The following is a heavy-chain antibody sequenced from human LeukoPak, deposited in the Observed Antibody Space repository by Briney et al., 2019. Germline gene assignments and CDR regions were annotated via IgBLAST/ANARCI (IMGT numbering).Heavy chain of an antibody. CDR2: INPNSGDT. CDR1: GYTFTDYY. V-gene: IGHV1-2*02. J-gene: IGHJ4*02. D-gene: IGHD2-2*01. Sequence: ASVKVSCKASGYTFTDYYLHWVRQAPGQGFEWMGWINPNSGDTNYAQKFQGRVTMTRDTSISTAHMEMSRLRPDDTAVYYCARANFLYCSSTTSLFDYWGQGTLVTVSS. CDR3: ARANFLYCSSTTSLFDY.